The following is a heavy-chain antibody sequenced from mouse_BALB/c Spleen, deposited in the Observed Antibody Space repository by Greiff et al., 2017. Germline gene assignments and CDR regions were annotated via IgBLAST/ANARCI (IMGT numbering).Heavy chain of an antibody. Sequence: QVQLKESGPGLVAPSQSLSITCTVSGFSLTSYGVHWVRQPPGKGLEWLGVIWAGGSTNYNSALMSRLSISKDNSKSQVFLKMNSLQTDDTAMYYCATIKDYDGYLAYWGQGTLVTVSA. J-gene: IGHJ3*01. CDR2: IWAGGST. V-gene: IGHV2-9*02. CDR3: ATIKDYDGYLAY. D-gene: IGHD2-3*01. CDR1: GFSLTSYG.